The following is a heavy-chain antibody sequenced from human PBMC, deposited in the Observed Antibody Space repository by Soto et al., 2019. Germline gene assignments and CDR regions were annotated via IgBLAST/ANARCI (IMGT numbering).Heavy chain of an antibody. D-gene: IGHD4-17*01. CDR1: GYTFTGYY. J-gene: IGHJ6*02. V-gene: IGHV1-2*04. CDR2: INPNSGGT. CDR3: ERDRGLPLKRADYYYGMDV. Sequence: QVQLVQSGAEVKKPGASVKVSCNASGYTFTGYYMHWVRHAPGQGLEWMGWINPNSGGTNYAQKFQGWVAMTRDTAISTDYMELSRLRSDDTAVYYCERDRGLPLKRADYYYGMDVWGQGTTVTVSS.